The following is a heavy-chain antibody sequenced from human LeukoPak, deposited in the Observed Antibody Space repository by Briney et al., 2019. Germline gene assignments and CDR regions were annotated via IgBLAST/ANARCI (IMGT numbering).Heavy chain of an antibody. CDR1: GYTFSGYY. D-gene: IGHD1-14*01. CDR2: INPNSGGT. Sequence: GASVKVSCKASGYTFSGYYMHWVRQAPGQGLEWMGWINPNSGGTKYAQKFQGRVTMTRDTSISTAYMELSRLRSDDTAVYYCARYGGTNRSFDYWGPGTLVSVSS. J-gene: IGHJ4*02. CDR3: ARYGGTNRSFDY. V-gene: IGHV1-2*02.